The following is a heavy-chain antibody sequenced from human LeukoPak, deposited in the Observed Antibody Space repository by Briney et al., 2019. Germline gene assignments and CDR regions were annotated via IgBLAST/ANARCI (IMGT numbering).Heavy chain of an antibody. J-gene: IGHJ6*03. CDR2: IHPNSGGT. D-gene: IGHD4-17*01. V-gene: IGHV1-2*02. Sequence: VASVKVSCKASGYTFTGYYMHWVRQAPGQGLEWMGWIHPNSGGTNYAQKFQGRVTMTRDTTISTAYMELSRLRSDDTAVYYCARDPPVTRDHYYYYMDVWGKGTTVTVSS. CDR3: ARDPPVTRDHYYYYMDV. CDR1: GYTFTGYY.